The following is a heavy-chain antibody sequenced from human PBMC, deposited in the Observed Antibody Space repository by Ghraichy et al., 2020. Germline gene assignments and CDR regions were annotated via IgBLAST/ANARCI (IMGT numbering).Heavy chain of an antibody. J-gene: IGHJ4*02. CDR2: ISGSGGIT. CDR1: GFTFSRYA. CDR3: AKAIPGDTGY. V-gene: IGHV3-23*01. D-gene: IGHD7-27*01. Sequence: GGSLRLSCAASGFTFSRYAMSWVRQAPGKGLEWVSVISGSGGITNYADSVKGRFTISRDNSKNTLFLQMNRLRADDTAVYYCAKAIPGDTGYWGQGTLVTVSS.